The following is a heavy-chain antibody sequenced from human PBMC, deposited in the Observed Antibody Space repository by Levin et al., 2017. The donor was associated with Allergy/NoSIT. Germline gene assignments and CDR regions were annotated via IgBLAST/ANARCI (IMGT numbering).Heavy chain of an antibody. J-gene: IGHJ4*02. D-gene: IGHD5-24*01. CDR3: VRGLQVDY. CDR1: GFTFSNYW. CDR2: INTDGSTT. Sequence: GGSLRLSCAASGFTFSNYWMLWVRQAPGKGLVWVSRINTDGSTTHYADSVKGRFTISRDNAKNTLYLQMNSLRVEDTAVYYCVRGLQVDYWGQGTLVTVSS. V-gene: IGHV3-74*01.